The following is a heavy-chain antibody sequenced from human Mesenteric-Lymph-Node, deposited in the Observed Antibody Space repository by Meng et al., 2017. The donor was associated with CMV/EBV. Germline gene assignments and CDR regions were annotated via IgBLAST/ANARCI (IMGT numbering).Heavy chain of an antibody. CDR2: INHSGST. CDR1: GGSFSGYY. D-gene: IGHD2-2*01. J-gene: IGHJ6*02. V-gene: IGHV4-34*01. CDR3: ARDEYQLPAGV. Sequence: SQTLSLTCAVYGGSFSGYYWSWIRQPPGKGLEWIGEINHSGSTNYNPSLKSRVTISVDTSKNQFSLKLSSVTAADTAVYYCARDEYQLPAGVWGQGTTVTVS.